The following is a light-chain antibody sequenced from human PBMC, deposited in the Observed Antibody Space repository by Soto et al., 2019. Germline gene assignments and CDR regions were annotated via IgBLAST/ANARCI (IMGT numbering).Light chain of an antibody. V-gene: IGKV3-20*01. CDR1: QSVSSNY. CDR3: QQYGSSPRT. CDR2: GAS. Sequence: IGLTQSACTLSFSPGERATLSCRASQSVSSNYLAWYQQKPGQAPRLLIYGASSRATGIPDRFSGSGSGTDFTLTISRLEPEDFAVFYCQQYGSSPRTFGQGTKVDIK. J-gene: IGKJ1*01.